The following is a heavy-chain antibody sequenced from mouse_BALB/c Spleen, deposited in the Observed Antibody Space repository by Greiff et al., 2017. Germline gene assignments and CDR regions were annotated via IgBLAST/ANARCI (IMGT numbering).Heavy chain of an antibody. D-gene: IGHD2-1*01. CDR1: GYTFTEYI. J-gene: IGHJ3*01. Sequence: VKVVESGAELVKPGASVKLSCKASGYTFTEYIIHWVKQRSGQGLEWIGWFYPGSGSIKYNEKFKDKATLTADKSSSTVYMELSRLTSEDSAVYFCARHEGGNYWFAYWGQGTLVTVSA. CDR3: ARHEGGNYWFAY. V-gene: IGHV1-62-2*01. CDR2: FYPGSGSI.